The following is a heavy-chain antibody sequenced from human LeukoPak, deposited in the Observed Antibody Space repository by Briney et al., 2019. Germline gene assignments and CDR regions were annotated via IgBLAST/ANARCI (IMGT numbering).Heavy chain of an antibody. CDR2: ISSSGSPV. J-gene: IGHJ4*02. Sequence: PGGSLRLSCAASGFTFSSYEMNWVRQAPGKGLEWVAYISSSGSPVYYADSVKGRFTISRDNAKNSLHLQMNSLRAEDTAMYYCASTYYDTSGYYRQAQGYWGQGTLVTVSS. D-gene: IGHD3-22*01. V-gene: IGHV3-48*03. CDR3: ASTYYDTSGYYRQAQGY. CDR1: GFTFSSYE.